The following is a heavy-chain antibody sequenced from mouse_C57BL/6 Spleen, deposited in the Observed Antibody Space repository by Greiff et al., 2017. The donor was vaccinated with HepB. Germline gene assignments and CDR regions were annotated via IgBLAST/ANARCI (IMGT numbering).Heavy chain of an antibody. CDR3: ARSNYYGKDYAMDY. CDR2: IYPYNGVS. D-gene: IGHD1-1*01. V-gene: IGHV1-31*01. Sequence: EVQLQESGPELVKPGASVKISCKASGYSFTGYYMHWVKQSHGNILDWIGYIYPYNGVSSYNQKFKGKATLTVDKSSSTAYMELRSLTSEDSAVYYCARSNYYGKDYAMDYWGQGTSVTVSS. J-gene: IGHJ4*01. CDR1: GYSFTGYY.